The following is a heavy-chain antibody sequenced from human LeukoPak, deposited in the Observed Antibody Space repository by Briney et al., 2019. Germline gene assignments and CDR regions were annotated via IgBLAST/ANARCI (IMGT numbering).Heavy chain of an antibody. CDR2: ISGSGGST. V-gene: IGHV3-23*01. CDR1: GFTFSSYA. Sequence: GASLRLSCAASGFTFSSYAMSWVRQAPGKGLGWVSAISGSGGSTYYADSGKGRFTISRDNSKNTLYLQMNSLRAEDTAVYYCAKDHPYSSGWTFDYWGQGTLVTVSS. J-gene: IGHJ4*02. D-gene: IGHD6-19*01. CDR3: AKDHPYSSGWTFDY.